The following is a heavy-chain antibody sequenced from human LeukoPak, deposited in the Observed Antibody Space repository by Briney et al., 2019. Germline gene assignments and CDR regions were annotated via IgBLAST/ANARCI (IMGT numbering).Heavy chain of an antibody. Sequence: GSLRLSCVASGFTLRSYVMNWVRQTPGKGLEWVSSISGSGDSTFYADSVKGRFSISRDNSKNSLYLQMNSLRAEDTAVYYCARGSRLWAPYYMDVWGKGTTVTVSS. CDR2: ISGSGDST. CDR1: GFTLRSYV. D-gene: IGHD5-18*01. V-gene: IGHV3-23*01. CDR3: ARGSRLWAPYYMDV. J-gene: IGHJ6*03.